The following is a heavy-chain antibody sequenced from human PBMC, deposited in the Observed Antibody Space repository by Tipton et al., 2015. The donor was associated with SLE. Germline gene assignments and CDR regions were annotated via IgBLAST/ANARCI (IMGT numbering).Heavy chain of an antibody. CDR2: IKQDGSEK. CDR1: GFTFSAYW. J-gene: IGHJ6*02. V-gene: IGHV3-7*01. Sequence: GSLRLSCAASGFTFSAYWMTWVRQAPGKGLEWVANIKQDGSEKYYVDSVKGRFTISRDSAKNTLYLQINSLRDEDTAVYYCTREGMGAKTLYGMDAWGQGTTVTVSS. CDR3: TREGMGAKTLYGMDA. D-gene: IGHD1-26*01.